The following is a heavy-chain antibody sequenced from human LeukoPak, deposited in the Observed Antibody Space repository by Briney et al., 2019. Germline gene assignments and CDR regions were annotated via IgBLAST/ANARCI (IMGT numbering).Heavy chain of an antibody. Sequence: ASVKISCNASGYTITSCGISWVRQAPGQGLEWMGWISSYNGNTNYAQKLQGRVTITTDTSTSTAYTELRSLRSDDTAVYYCARDLPRHFDYWGQGTLVTVSS. V-gene: IGHV1-18*01. J-gene: IGHJ4*02. CDR3: ARDLPRHFDY. CDR2: ISSYNGNT. D-gene: IGHD5/OR15-5a*01. CDR1: GYTITSCG.